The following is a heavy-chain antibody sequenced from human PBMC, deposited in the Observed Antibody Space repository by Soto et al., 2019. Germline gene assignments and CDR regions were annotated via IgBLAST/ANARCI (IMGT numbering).Heavy chain of an antibody. CDR1: GFSFSSYT. D-gene: IGHD3-22*01. Sequence: GSLRLSCAASGFSFSSYTMNWVRQAPGRGLEWVSSINNNSGRKYYADSVKGRFTISRDNSKNTLFLQMNSLKAEDTAVYFCAKDGDYEYFDYWGQGTQVTVSS. V-gene: IGHV3-23*01. CDR3: AKDGDYEYFDY. J-gene: IGHJ4*02. CDR2: INNNSGRK.